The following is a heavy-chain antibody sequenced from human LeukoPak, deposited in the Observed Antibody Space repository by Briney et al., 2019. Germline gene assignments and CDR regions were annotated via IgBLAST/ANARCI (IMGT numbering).Heavy chain of an antibody. Sequence: SETLSLTCTVSGGSISNYYWSWIRQPPGRGLEWIGYIYYSGSTNYNPSLKSRVTISVDTSKNQFSLKLSSVTAADTAVYYCARSLGDCSSTSCYLDWSTENWFDPWGQGTLVTVSS. J-gene: IGHJ5*02. CDR3: ARSLGDCSSTSCYLDWSTENWFDP. D-gene: IGHD2-2*01. V-gene: IGHV4-59*01. CDR2: IYYSGST. CDR1: GGSISNYY.